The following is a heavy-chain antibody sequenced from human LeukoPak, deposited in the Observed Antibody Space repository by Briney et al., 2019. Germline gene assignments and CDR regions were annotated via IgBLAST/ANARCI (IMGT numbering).Heavy chain of an antibody. V-gene: IGHV1-2*02. D-gene: IGHD3-10*01. Sequence: ASVKVSCKASGYTFTGYYMHWVRQAPGQGLEWMGWITPNSGDTNYAQKFQGRVTMTRNTSISTAYMELSRLRSDDTAVYYCARSSGGSYWFDPWGQGTLVTVSS. J-gene: IGHJ5*02. CDR2: ITPNSGDT. CDR1: GYTFTGYY. CDR3: ARSSGGSYWFDP.